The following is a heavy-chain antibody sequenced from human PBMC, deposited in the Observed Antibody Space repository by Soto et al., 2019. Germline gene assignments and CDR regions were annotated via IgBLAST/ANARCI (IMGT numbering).Heavy chain of an antibody. D-gene: IGHD3-9*01. CDR2: INNVGSDS. Sequence: EVQLVESGGGLVQPGGSLRVSCAASGFIFSSDWMHWVLQAPGKGLVWVSRINNVGSDSSYADSVKGRFTISRDNAKSTLYLQMNSLRAEDTAVYYCASTRYSDDTMDDWGQGTTVTVSS. CDR3: ASTRYSDDTMDD. V-gene: IGHV3-74*01. J-gene: IGHJ6*02. CDR1: GFIFSSDW.